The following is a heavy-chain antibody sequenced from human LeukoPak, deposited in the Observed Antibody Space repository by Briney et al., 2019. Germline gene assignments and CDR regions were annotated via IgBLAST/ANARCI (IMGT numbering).Heavy chain of an antibody. D-gene: IGHD3-3*01. Sequence: GGSLRLSCAASGFTFSSYSMNWVRQAPGKGLEWVSYISSSSSTIYYADSVKGRFTISRDNAKNSLYLQMNSLRAEDTAVYYCARAYYDFWSGCDAFDIWGQGTMVTVSS. CDR2: ISSSSSTI. CDR3: ARAYYDFWSGCDAFDI. CDR1: GFTFSSYS. V-gene: IGHV3-48*04. J-gene: IGHJ3*02.